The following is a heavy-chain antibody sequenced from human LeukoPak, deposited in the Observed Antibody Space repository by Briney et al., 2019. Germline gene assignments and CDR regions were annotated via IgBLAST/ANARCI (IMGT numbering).Heavy chain of an antibody. V-gene: IGHV4-59*01. J-gene: IGHJ3*02. CDR1: GGSITSYY. D-gene: IGHD2-21*02. CDR2: THYSGST. CDR3: ASGYCGGACYLGGVDM. Sequence: SETLSLTCTVSGGSITSYYWSWLRQPPGKGLEYIGYTHYSGSTNYNPSLKSRVTISLDTSGNQFSLKLSSVTAADTAVYYCASGYCGGACYLGGVDMWGQGTMVTVSS.